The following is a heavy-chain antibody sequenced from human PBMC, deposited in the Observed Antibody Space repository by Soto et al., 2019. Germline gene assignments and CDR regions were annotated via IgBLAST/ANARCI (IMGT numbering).Heavy chain of an antibody. D-gene: IGHD6-13*01. V-gene: IGHV4-31*03. CDR3: ARGVGSSWYFSYFDY. Sequence: QVQLQESGPGLVKPSQTLSLTCTVSAGGSISSGDSYWSWIRQHPGKGLEYIGHIYYGSTYYNPSLKSRVSISVDTPKNQFSLNLNSVTAADTAVYYCARGVGSSWYFSYFDYWGQGTLVSVSS. CDR2: IYYGST. CDR1: AGGSISSGDSY. J-gene: IGHJ4*02.